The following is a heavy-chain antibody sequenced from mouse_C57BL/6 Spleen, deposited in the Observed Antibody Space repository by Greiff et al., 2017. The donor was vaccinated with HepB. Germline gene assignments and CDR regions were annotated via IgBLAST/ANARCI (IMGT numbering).Heavy chain of an antibody. CDR1: GYTFTSYW. CDR2: IYPGSGST. CDR3: ARRYSNYEGDAMDY. V-gene: IGHV1-55*01. Sequence: QVQLQQPGAELVKPGASVKMSCKASGYTFTSYWITWVKQRPGQGLEWIGDIYPGSGSTNYNEKFKSKATLTVDTSSGTAYMQLSSLTSEDSAVYYCARRYSNYEGDAMDYWGQGTSVTVSS. D-gene: IGHD2-5*01. J-gene: IGHJ4*01.